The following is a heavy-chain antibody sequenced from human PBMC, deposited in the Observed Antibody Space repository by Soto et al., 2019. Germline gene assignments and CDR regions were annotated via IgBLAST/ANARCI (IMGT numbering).Heavy chain of an antibody. Sequence: ASVKVSCKASGYTFTGYYMHWVRQAPGQGLEWMGWINPNSGGTNYAQKFQGRVTMTRDTSISTAYMELSRLRSDDTAVYYCAREAVAGTVGLAYWGQGTLATVSS. CDR1: GYTFTGYY. CDR3: AREAVAGTVGLAY. J-gene: IGHJ4*02. CDR2: INPNSGGT. D-gene: IGHD6-13*01. V-gene: IGHV1-2*02.